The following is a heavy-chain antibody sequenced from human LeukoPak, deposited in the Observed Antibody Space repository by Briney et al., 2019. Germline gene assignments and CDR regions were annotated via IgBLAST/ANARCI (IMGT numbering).Heavy chain of an antibody. CDR3: ARDDYGGTGFDY. J-gene: IGHJ4*02. Sequence: ASVKVSCKASGYTFTGYYMHWVRQAPGQGLEWMGWINPNSGGTNYAQKFQGRVTMTRDTSISTAYMELSRLRSDDTAVYYCARDDYGGTGFDYWGQGTLVTVSS. CDR2: INPNSGGT. CDR1: GYTFTGYY. V-gene: IGHV1-2*02. D-gene: IGHD4-23*01.